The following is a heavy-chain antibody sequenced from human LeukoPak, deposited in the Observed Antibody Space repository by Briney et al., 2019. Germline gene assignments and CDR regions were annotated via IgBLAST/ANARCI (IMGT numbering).Heavy chain of an antibody. V-gene: IGHV3-23*01. CDR1: GFTFRSYG. Sequence: PGGSLRLSCAASGFTFRSYGMSWVRQAPGKGLEWVSAISGSGDSTYYADSVKGRFTISRDNAKNSLYVQMNSLRAEDTAVYYCARGRAHELHSGWYLPFDYWGQGTLVTVSS. J-gene: IGHJ4*02. D-gene: IGHD6-19*01. CDR2: ISGSGDST. CDR3: ARGRAHELHSGWYLPFDY.